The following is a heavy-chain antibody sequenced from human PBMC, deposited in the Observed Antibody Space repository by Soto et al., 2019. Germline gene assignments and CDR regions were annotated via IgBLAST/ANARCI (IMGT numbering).Heavy chain of an antibody. Sequence: GESLKISCAVSGFTFSAYWMHWVRQVPGKGLTWVSRISDDGSTATYADSVKGRFVISRDNAKNSLYLEMNTLRADDSGLYYCARGPRVSSTGTGAHWGRGTLVTVSS. CDR2: ISDDGSTA. D-gene: IGHD1-1*01. J-gene: IGHJ4*02. CDR3: ARGPRVSSTGTGAH. CDR1: GFTFSAYW. V-gene: IGHV3-74*01.